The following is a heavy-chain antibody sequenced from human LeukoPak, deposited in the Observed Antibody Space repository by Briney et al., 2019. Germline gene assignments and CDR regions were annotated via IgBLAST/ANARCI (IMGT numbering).Heavy chain of an antibody. CDR3: ARDPRYSGSYF. CDR2: MNPNSGNT. J-gene: IGHJ4*02. CDR1: GYTFTSYD. D-gene: IGHD1-26*01. V-gene: IGHV1-8*01. Sequence: ASVRVSCKASGYTFTSYDINWARQATGRGLEWMGWMNPNSGNTGYAQKFQGRVTMTRNASISTAYMELSRLRSEDTAVYYCARDPRYSGSYFWGQGPLVTVSS.